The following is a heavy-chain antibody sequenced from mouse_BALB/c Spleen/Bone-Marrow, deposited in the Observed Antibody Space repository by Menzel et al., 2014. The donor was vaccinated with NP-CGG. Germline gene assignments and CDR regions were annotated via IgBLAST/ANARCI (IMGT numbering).Heavy chain of an antibody. CDR3: ARTYYGPPAY. CDR1: GFDFSRYW. J-gene: IGHJ3*01. D-gene: IGHD1-2*01. CDR2: INPDSSTI. Sequence: EVKVEESGGGLVQPGGSLKLSCAASGFDFSRYWMSWVRQAPGKGLEWIGEINPDSSTINYTPSLKDKFIISRDNAKNTLYLQMSTVRSEDTALYYCARTYYGPPAYWGQGTLVTVSA. V-gene: IGHV4-1*02.